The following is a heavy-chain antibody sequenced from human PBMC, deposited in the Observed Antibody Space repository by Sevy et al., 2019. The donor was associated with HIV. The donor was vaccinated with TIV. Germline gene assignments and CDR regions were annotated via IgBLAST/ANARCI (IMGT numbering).Heavy chain of an antibody. J-gene: IGHJ2*01. V-gene: IGHV6-1*01. CDR1: GDSVSSNSAA. Sequence: SQTLSLTCAISGDSVSSNSAAWTWIRQSPSRGLEWLGRTYYRSKWYSDYADSVKRRLTITPGTSKTQISLQLHSVTPEDTAVYYYVRYRSGYYWYFDLWGRGTLVTVSS. CDR3: VRYRSGYYWYFDL. D-gene: IGHD6-19*01. CDR2: TYYRSKWYS.